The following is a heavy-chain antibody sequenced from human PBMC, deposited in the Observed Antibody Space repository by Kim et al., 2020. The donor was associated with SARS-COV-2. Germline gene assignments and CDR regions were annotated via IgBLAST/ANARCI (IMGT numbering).Heavy chain of an antibody. J-gene: IGHJ5*02. Sequence: GGSLRLSCAASGYTFSSYSRSWVRQPPGKGLEWVSSIIGGRAYIYYAYSMKGRFTASRDNAKSSAFLQMNRLRAEDTAVYCGTRERGNYLTAVYWFERWG. CDR3: TRERGNYLTAVYWFER. CDR2: IIGGRAYI. D-gene: IGHD3-16*01. V-gene: IGHV3-21*06. CDR1: GYTFSSYS.